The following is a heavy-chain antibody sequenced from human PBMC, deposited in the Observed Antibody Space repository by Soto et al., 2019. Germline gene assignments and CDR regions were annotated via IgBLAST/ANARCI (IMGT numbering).Heavy chain of an antibody. CDR1: GFTFSSYA. CDR2: ISGSGGST. D-gene: IGHD3-3*01. Sequence: EVQLLESGGGLVQPGGSLRLSCAASGFTFSSYAMSWVRQAPGKGLEWVSAISGSGGSTYYADSVKGRFTISRDNSKNTLYLQMNSLRAEDTAVYYCAKEPSGVLRFLEWLYSAWFDPWGQGTLVTVSS. CDR3: AKEPSGVLRFLEWLYSAWFDP. J-gene: IGHJ5*02. V-gene: IGHV3-23*01.